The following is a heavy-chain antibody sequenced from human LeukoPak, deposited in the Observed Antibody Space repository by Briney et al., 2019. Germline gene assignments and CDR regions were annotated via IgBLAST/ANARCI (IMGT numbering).Heavy chain of an antibody. D-gene: IGHD1-26*01. J-gene: IGHJ4*02. CDR3: AIIYLIVGATTFDY. CDR1: GFTFSSYG. Sequence: GGSLRLSCAASGFTFSSYGMHWVRQAPGKGLEWVAFIRYDGSNKYCADSVKGRFTISRDNAKNSLYLQMNSLRAEDTAVYYCAIIYLIVGATTFDYWGQGTLVTVSS. V-gene: IGHV3-30*02. CDR2: IRYDGSNK.